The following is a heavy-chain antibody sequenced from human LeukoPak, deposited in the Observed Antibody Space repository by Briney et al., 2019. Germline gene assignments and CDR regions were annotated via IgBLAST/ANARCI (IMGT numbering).Heavy chain of an antibody. CDR3: ARVSHYDSSGTYYYYGMDV. D-gene: IGHD3-22*01. CDR2: ISSSSTV. V-gene: IGHV3-48*04. Sequence: PGGSLRLSCAASGFPFSIYSMNWVRQAPGKGLEWVSYISSSSTVYYAESVKGRFIISRDNAKSSLYLQMNSLRAEDTAVYYCARVSHYDSSGTYYYYGMDVWGQGTTVTVSS. J-gene: IGHJ6*02. CDR1: GFPFSIYS.